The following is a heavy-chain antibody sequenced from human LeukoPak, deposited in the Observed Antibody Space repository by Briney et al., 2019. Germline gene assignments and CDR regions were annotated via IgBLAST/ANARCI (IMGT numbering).Heavy chain of an antibody. CDR3: AGVSPEGDYDY. Sequence: PGGSLRLSCAASGFTFSSYWMHWVRQAPGKGLVWVSRINSDGSSTSYADSVKGRFTISRDNAKNTLYLQMNSLRAEDTAVYYCAGVSPEGDYDYWGQGTLVTVSS. CDR1: GFTFSSYW. V-gene: IGHV3-74*01. D-gene: IGHD4-17*01. CDR2: INSDGSST. J-gene: IGHJ4*02.